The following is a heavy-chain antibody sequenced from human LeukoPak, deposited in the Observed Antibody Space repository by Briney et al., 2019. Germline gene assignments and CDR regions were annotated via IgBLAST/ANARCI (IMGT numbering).Heavy chain of an antibody. CDR2: ISGSGGST. Sequence: GGSLRLSCAASGFTFSSYAMSWVRQAPGKGLEWVSAISGSGGSTYYADSVKGRFTISRDNAKNSLYLQMNSLRAEDTAVYYCARETTMVRGVIGYWGRGTLVTVSS. CDR3: ARETTMVRGVIGY. V-gene: IGHV3-23*01. J-gene: IGHJ4*02. CDR1: GFTFSSYA. D-gene: IGHD3-10*01.